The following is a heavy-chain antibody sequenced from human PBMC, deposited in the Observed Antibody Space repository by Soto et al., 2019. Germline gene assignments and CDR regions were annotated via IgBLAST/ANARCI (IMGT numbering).Heavy chain of an antibody. J-gene: IGHJ6*02. CDR2: IWYDGSNK. Sequence: PGGSLRLSCAASGFTFSSYGIHWVRQAPGKGLDWVALIWYDGSNKYYADSVKGRFTISRDNSKNTLYLQMNSLRAEDTAVYYCARDRLSPDSYYYYNGMDVWGQGTTVTVSS. D-gene: IGHD3-16*01. CDR1: GFTFSSYG. CDR3: ARDRLSPDSYYYYNGMDV. V-gene: IGHV3-33*01.